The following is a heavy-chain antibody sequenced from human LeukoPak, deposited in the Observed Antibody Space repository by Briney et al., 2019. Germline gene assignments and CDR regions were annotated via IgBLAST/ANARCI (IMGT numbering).Heavy chain of an antibody. J-gene: IGHJ4*02. CDR2: ISGSGGST. V-gene: IGHV3-23*01. CDR3: RIPTGTRDDFDY. CDR1: GFTFSSYA. D-gene: IGHD1-1*01. Sequence: HPGGSLRLSCAASGFTFSSYAMSWVRQAPGKGLEWVSAISGSGGSTYYADSVKGRFTISRDNSKNTLYLQMNSLRAEDTAVYYCRIPTGTRDDFDYWGQGTLVTVSS.